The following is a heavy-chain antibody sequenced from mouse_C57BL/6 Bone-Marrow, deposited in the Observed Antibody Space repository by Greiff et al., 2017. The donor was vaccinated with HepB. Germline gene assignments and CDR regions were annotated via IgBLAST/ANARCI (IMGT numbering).Heavy chain of an antibody. CDR3: ARGYYGSSPYWYFDV. D-gene: IGHD1-1*01. J-gene: IGHJ1*03. CDR1: GFTFSDYG. Sequence: EVQLKESGGGLVKPGGSLKLSCAASGFTFSDYGMHWVRQAPEKGLEWVAYISSGSSTIYYADTVKGRFTISRDNAKNTLFLQMTSLRSEDTAMYYCARGYYGSSPYWYFDVWGTGTTVTVSS. CDR2: ISSGSSTI. V-gene: IGHV5-17*01.